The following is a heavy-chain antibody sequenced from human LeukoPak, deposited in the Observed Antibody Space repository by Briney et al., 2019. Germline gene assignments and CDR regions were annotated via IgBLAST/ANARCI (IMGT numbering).Heavy chain of an antibody. D-gene: IGHD2/OR15-2a*01. Sequence: KPSETLSLTCTVSRGSISDYYWSWIRQPPGEGLEWIGYIYYSGSTNYNPSLKSRVTISLDMSKNQFSLNLNSVTAADTAVYYCARDLKVGNTGYYFDYWGQGTLVTVSS. CDR1: RGSISDYY. CDR3: ARDLKVGNTGYYFDY. CDR2: IYYSGST. J-gene: IGHJ4*02. V-gene: IGHV4-59*01.